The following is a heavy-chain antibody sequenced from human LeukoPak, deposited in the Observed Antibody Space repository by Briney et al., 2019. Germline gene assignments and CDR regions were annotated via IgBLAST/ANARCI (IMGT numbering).Heavy chain of an antibody. J-gene: IGHJ4*02. Sequence: PSETLSLTCTVSGGSISSGGYYWSWISQHPGKGLEWIGYIYYSGSTYYNPSLKSRVTISVDTSKNQFSLKLSSVTAADTAVYYCARDMEGDYAFDYWGQGTLVTVSS. CDR1: GGSISSGGYY. V-gene: IGHV4-31*03. D-gene: IGHD4-17*01. CDR2: IYYSGST. CDR3: ARDMEGDYAFDY.